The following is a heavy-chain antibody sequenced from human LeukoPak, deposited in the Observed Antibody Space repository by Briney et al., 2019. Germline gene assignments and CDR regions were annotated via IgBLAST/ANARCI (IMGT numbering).Heavy chain of an antibody. Sequence: GGSLRLSCAASGFTFSSYSMNWVRQAPGKGLEWVSSIISSSSYIYYADSVKGRFTISRDNAKNSLYLQMNSLRAEDTAVYYCARDQGLYSYGYGTYPNWFDPWGQGTLVTVSS. V-gene: IGHV3-21*01. CDR2: IISSSSYI. CDR3: ARDQGLYSYGYGTYPNWFDP. J-gene: IGHJ5*02. D-gene: IGHD5-18*01. CDR1: GFTFSSYS.